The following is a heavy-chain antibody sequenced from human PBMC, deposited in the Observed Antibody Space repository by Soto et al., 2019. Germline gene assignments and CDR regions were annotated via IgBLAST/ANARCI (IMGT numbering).Heavy chain of an antibody. J-gene: IGHJ4*02. CDR2: IYGDNDK. CDR3: AHCTLHDYGDYDPGTSHVFDS. V-gene: IGHV2-5*02. CDR1: GFSLSNSGVG. D-gene: IGHD4-17*01. Sequence: QITLKESGPSPVKPTQTLTVTCTFSGFSLSNSGVGVAWIRQPPGKALEWLALIYGDNDKRYSPSLKTRLTTTXXXSXXQVVLTMTTMDPVDPATYYCAHCTLHDYGDYDPGTSHVFDSWGQGTLVTVSS.